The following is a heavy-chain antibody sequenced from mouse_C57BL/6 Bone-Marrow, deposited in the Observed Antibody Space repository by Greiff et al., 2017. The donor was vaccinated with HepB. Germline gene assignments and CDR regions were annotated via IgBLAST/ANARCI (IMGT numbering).Heavy chain of an antibody. J-gene: IGHJ1*03. CDR3: ARNSPLYHYGTGWYFDV. V-gene: IGHV2-2*01. CDR1: GFSLTSYG. D-gene: IGHD2-1*01. CDR2: IWSGGST. Sequence: VQLQQSGPGLVQPSQSLSITCTVSGFSLTSYGVHWVRQSPGKGLEWLGVIWSGGSTDYNAAFISRLSISKDNSKSQVFFKMNRLQADDTAIYYCARNSPLYHYGTGWYFDVWGTGTTVTVSS.